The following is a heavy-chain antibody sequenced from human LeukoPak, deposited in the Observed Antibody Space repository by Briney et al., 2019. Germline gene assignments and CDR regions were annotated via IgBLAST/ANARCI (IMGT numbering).Heavy chain of an antibody. V-gene: IGHV3-74*01. J-gene: IGHJ4*02. CDR3: AKGGATICDN. CDR2: INSNGSST. Sequence: PGGSLRLSCVGSGFTISNYWMHWVRQAPGKGLVWVSRINSNGSSTNYADSVKGRFTISRDNAKNTLYLQMSSLRAEDTAVYYCAKGGATICDNWGQGTLVTVSS. D-gene: IGHD5-12*01. CDR1: GFTISNYW.